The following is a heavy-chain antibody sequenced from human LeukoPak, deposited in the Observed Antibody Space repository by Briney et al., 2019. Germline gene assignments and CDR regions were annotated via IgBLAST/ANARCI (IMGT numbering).Heavy chain of an antibody. J-gene: IGHJ3*02. D-gene: IGHD3-10*01. CDR2: ISSSGSTI. V-gene: IGHV3-48*03. CDR3: AREGFGEFADI. Sequence: PGGSLRLSCAASGFTFSSYEMNWVRQAPGKGLEWVSYISSSGSTIYYADSVKGRFTISRDNAKNSLYLQMNSLRAGDTAVYYCAREGFGEFADIWGQGTMVTVSS. CDR1: GFTFSSYE.